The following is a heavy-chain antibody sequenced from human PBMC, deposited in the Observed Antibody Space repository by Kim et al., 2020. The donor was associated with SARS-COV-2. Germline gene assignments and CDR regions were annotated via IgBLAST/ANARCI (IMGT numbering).Heavy chain of an antibody. V-gene: IGHV3-33*06. Sequence: IRSDGNNKYYADYVKGRLTLSRDNSKNMLFLQMNSLGAEDTAVYYCANFESWGQGTLVTVSS. CDR3: ANFES. CDR2: IRSDGNNK. J-gene: IGHJ4*02.